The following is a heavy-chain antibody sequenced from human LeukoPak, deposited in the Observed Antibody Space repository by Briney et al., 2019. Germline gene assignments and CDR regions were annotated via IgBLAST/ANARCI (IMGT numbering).Heavy chain of an antibody. D-gene: IGHD3-22*01. CDR2: IYYSGST. Sequence: SETLSLTCTVSGGSISSGSYYWGWIRQPPGKGLEWIGTIYYSGSTYYNPSLKSRVTIKVRSVTAADTAVYYCARERDFYDSSGSPSYWGQGTLVIVSS. CDR3: ARERDFYDSSGSPSY. V-gene: IGHV4-39*06. CDR1: GGSISSGSYY. J-gene: IGHJ4*02.